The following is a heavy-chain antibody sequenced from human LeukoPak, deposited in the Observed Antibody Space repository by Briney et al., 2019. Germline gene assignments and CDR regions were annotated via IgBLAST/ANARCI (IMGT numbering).Heavy chain of an antibody. CDR1: GGSISSYY. D-gene: IGHD6-13*01. CDR3: ARDLAAAGTIDP. V-gene: IGHV4-59*01. CDR2: IYHSGST. J-gene: IGHJ5*02. Sequence: PSETLSLTCTVSGGSISSYYWSWIRQPPGKGLERIGYIYHSGSTNYNPSLKSRATISEDTSKNQFSLKLSSVTAADTAVYYCARDLAAAGTIDPWGQGTLVTVSS.